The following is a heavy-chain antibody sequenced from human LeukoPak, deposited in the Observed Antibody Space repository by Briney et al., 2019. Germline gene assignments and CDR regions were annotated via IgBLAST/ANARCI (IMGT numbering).Heavy chain of an antibody. D-gene: IGHD2-15*01. CDR3: TTVNVVVVAVPDFDY. V-gene: IGHV3-15*01. Sequence: GGSLRLSCAASGFTFSNAWMSWVRQAPGKGLEWVGRIKSKTEGGTTDYAAPVKGRFTISRDDSKNTLYLQMNSLKTEDTAVYYCTTVNVVVVAVPDFDYWGQGTLVTVSS. CDR1: GFTFSNAW. J-gene: IGHJ4*02. CDR2: IKSKTEGGTT.